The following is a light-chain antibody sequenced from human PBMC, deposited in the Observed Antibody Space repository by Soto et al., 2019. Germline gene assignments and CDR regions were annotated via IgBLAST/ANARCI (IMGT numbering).Light chain of an antibody. CDR3: QQYGSSRIT. CDR2: GAS. CDR1: QSVTSSY. V-gene: IGKV3-20*01. Sequence: EIVLTQSPGTLSLSPGERATLSCRASQSVTSSYLAWYQQKPGQAPSLLIYGASIRATGIPDRFSGSGSGTDFPLTISRLESEDFAVYYCQQYGSSRITFGPGTTVDIK. J-gene: IGKJ3*01.